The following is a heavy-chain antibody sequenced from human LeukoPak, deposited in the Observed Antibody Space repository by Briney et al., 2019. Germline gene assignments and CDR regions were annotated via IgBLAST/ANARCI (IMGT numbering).Heavy chain of an antibody. V-gene: IGHV3-73*01. D-gene: IGHD6-13*01. CDR1: GFTFSGSA. CDR2: IRIKSNNYAT. CDR3: TRSVYSSNCFDP. J-gene: IGHJ5*02. Sequence: GSLRLSSAASGFTFSGSAMRCVRHAPAEGLQWVVRIRIKSNNYATPYSDSVKGRFTISRDDSKNMAYLQLNSLKTEDTAVYYCTRSVYSSNCFDPWGQGTLVTVSS.